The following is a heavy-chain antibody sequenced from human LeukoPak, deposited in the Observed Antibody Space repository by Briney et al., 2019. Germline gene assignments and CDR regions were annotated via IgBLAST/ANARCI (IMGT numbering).Heavy chain of an antibody. D-gene: IGHD6-6*01. CDR1: GFTFSSYG. Sequence: GGSLRLSCAASGFTFSSYGMHWVRQAPGKGLEWVAFIRYDGSNKYYADSVKGRFTISRDNSKNTLYLQMNSLRAEDTAVYHCAKADSSSYLGPHWGQGTLVTVSS. CDR3: AKADSSSYLGPH. J-gene: IGHJ4*02. V-gene: IGHV3-30*02. CDR2: IRYDGSNK.